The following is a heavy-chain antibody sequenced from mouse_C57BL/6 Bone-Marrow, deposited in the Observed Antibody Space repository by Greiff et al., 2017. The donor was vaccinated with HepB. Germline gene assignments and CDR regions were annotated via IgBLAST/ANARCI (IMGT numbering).Heavy chain of an antibody. J-gene: IGHJ3*01. CDR3: TGGPYPWFAY. Sequence: QVQLQQPGAELVKPGASVKMSCKASGYTFTSYWITWVKQRPGQGLEWIGDIYPGSGSTNYNEKFKGKATFTADTSSNTAYMQLSSLTTEDSALYCCTGGPYPWFAYWGQGTLVTVSA. CDR1: GYTFTSYW. D-gene: IGHD2-10*01. V-gene: IGHV1-55*01. CDR2: IYPGSGST.